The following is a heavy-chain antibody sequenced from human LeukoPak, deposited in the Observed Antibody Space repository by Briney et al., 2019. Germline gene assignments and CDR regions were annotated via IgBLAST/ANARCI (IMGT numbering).Heavy chain of an antibody. Sequence: GGSLRLSCAASGFTFRSYAMRWVRQAPGKGLEWVSAISGSGGSTYYADSVKGGFTISRDNSKNTLYLQMNSLRAEDTAVYYCAKAPENLLLWFGELLYLDYWGQGILVIVSS. CDR2: ISGSGGST. D-gene: IGHD3-10*01. J-gene: IGHJ4*02. V-gene: IGHV3-23*01. CDR1: GFTFRSYA. CDR3: AKAPENLLLWFGELLYLDY.